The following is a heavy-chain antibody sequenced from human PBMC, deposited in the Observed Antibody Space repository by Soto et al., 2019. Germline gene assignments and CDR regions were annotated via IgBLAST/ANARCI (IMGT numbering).Heavy chain of an antibody. D-gene: IGHD2-21*02. V-gene: IGHV1-3*01. Sequence: QVQLVQSGAEVKKPGASVKVSCKASGYTFTSYAMHWVRQAPGQRLEWMGWIDAGNGNTKYSQKFQGRVTITRDTPXRXAHXELSSLRSEDTAVYYCASEYCGGDCYSAARYGMDVWGQGTTVTVSS. CDR3: ASEYCGGDCYSAARYGMDV. CDR2: IDAGNGNT. CDR1: GYTFTSYA. J-gene: IGHJ6*02.